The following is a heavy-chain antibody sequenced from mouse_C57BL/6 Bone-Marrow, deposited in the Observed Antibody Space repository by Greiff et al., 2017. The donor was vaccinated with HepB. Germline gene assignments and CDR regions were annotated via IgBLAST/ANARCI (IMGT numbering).Heavy chain of an antibody. J-gene: IGHJ4*01. CDR3: ARGFYYAMDY. V-gene: IGHV1-26*01. CDR2: INPNNGGT. Sequence: EVKLQQSGPELVKPGASVKISCKASGYTFTDYYMNWVKQSHGKSLEWIGDINPNNGGTSYNQKFKGKATLTVDKSSSTAYMELRSLTSEDSAVYYCARGFYYAMDYWGQGTSVTVSS. CDR1: GYTFTDYY.